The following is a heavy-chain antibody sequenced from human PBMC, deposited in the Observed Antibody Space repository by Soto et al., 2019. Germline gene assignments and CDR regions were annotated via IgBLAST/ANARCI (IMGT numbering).Heavy chain of an antibody. CDR2: ISGSGDRT. V-gene: IGHV3-23*01. D-gene: IGHD3-3*01. Sequence: EAQLSESGGDSVQPGGSLRLSCGASGFTFSTHAMSWVRRFPGKGLQWASAISGSGDRTYYADSVKGRFTISRDNSRNMLYLQMNSLSAEDTAIYYCVKDRSGDKCPCMDVWGPGTTVTVSS. CDR1: GFTFSTHA. J-gene: IGHJ6*02. CDR3: VKDRSGDKCPCMDV.